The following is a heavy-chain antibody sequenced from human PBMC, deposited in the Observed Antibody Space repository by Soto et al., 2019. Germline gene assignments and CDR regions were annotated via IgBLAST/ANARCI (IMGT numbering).Heavy chain of an antibody. V-gene: IGHV5-10-1*01. J-gene: IGHJ6*02. Sequence: EVQLVQSGAEVKKPGESLRISCKGSGYSFTSYWISWVRQMPGKGLEWMGRIDPSDSYTNYSPSFQGHVTISADKSISTAYLQWSSLKASDTAMYYCARPNLDYGDTYYYYYGMDVWGQGTTVTVSS. CDR2: IDPSDSYT. D-gene: IGHD4-17*01. CDR3: ARPNLDYGDTYYYYYGMDV. CDR1: GYSFTSYW.